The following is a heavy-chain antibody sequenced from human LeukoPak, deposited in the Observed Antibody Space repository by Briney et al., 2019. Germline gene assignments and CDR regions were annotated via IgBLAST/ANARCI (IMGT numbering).Heavy chain of an antibody. V-gene: IGHV3-30*02. Sequence: PGGSLRLSCAASGFTFSSYGMHWVRQAPGKGLEWVAFIRYDGSNKYYADSVKGRFTISRDNSKNTLYLQMNSLRAEDTAVYYCARDPAGYCSGGSCQDYYYYYYMDVWGKGTTVTVSS. CDR1: GFTFSSYG. CDR2: IRYDGSNK. D-gene: IGHD2-15*01. J-gene: IGHJ6*03. CDR3: ARDPAGYCSGGSCQDYYYYYYMDV.